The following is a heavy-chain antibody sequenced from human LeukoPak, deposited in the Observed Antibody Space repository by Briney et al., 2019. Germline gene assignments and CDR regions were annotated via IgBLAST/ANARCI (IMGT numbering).Heavy chain of an antibody. CDR1: GFTFSDYW. CDR2: ISSSSSTI. V-gene: IGHV3-48*02. Sequence: GGSLRLSCVVSGFTFSDYWMNWVRQAPGKGLEWVSYISSSSSTIYYADSVKGRFTISRDNAKNSLYLQMNSLRDEDTAVYYCARDRYDILTGYLGYFDYWGQGTLVTVSS. D-gene: IGHD3-9*01. J-gene: IGHJ4*02. CDR3: ARDRYDILTGYLGYFDY.